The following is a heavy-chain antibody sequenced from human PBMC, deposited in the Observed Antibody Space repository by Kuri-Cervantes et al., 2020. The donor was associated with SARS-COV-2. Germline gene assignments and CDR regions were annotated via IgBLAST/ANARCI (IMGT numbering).Heavy chain of an antibody. D-gene: IGHD1-26*01. Sequence: GESLKISCAASGFTFTSYSLNWVRQAPGKGLEWLSYITRSGSNLHYADSVKGRFTISRDNAKNLLFLQMNSLRDEDTAVYYCARDRGSGGGDLYFDYWGQGTLVTVSS. J-gene: IGHJ4*02. CDR1: GFTFTSYS. CDR3: ARDRGSGGGDLYFDY. V-gene: IGHV3-48*02. CDR2: ITRSGSNL.